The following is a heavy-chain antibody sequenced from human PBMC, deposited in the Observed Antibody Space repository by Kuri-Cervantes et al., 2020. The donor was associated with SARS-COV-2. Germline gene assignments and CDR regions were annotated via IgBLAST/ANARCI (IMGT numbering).Heavy chain of an antibody. D-gene: IGHD3/OR15-3a*01. CDR2: IYYSGST. CDR1: GGSISSYY. V-gene: IGHV4-59*01. J-gene: IGHJ2*01. Sequence: SETLSLTCTVSGGSISSYYWSWIRQPPGKGLEWIGYIYYSGSTNYNPSLKSRVTISVDTSKNQFSLKLSSVTAADTAVYYCARGAGYDFGTGYQDWFFDLWGRGNLVTVSS. CDR3: ARGAGYDFGTGYQDWFFDL.